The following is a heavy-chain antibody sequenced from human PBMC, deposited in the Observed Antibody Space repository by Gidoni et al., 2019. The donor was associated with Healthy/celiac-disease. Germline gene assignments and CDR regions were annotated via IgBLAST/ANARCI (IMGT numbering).Heavy chain of an antibody. CDR3: ARERAVAGSYYFDY. Sequence: QVQLQESGPGLVKPSQTLSLTCTVSGGSISSGSYYWSWIRQPAGKGLEWIGRIYTSGSTNYNPSLKSRVTISVDTSKNQFSLKLSSVTAADTAVYYCARERAVAGSYYFDYWGQGTLVTVSS. D-gene: IGHD6-19*01. J-gene: IGHJ4*02. CDR1: GGSISSGSYY. V-gene: IGHV4-61*02. CDR2: IYTSGST.